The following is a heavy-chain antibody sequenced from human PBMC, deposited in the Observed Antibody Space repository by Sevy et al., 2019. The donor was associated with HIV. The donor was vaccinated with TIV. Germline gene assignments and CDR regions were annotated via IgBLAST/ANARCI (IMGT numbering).Heavy chain of an antibody. Sequence: GGSLRLSCAASGFTFNNYAMSWVRQAPGRGLECVSSISAGGGGTYFADSVTGRFSVSRDNSKNTLYLQMNSLRAEDTAVYDCAKDYDTSPNAMDVWGQRTTVTVSS. V-gene: IGHV3-23*01. CDR2: ISAGGGGT. D-gene: IGHD3-22*01. CDR1: GFTFNNYA. CDR3: AKDYDTSPNAMDV. J-gene: IGHJ6*02.